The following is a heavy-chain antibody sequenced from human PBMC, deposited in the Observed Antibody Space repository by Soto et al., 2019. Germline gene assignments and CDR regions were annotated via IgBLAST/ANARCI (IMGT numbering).Heavy chain of an antibody. CDR3: ARGAGVSGSYLTPLGAFDI. CDR2: IYYSGST. Sequence: KSSETLSLTCTVSGGSISSYYWSWIRQPPGKGLEWIGYIYYSGSTNYNPSLKSRVTISVDTSKNQFSLKLSSVTAADTAVYYCARGAGVSGSYLTPLGAFDIWDQGTMVTVSS. CDR1: GGSISSYY. V-gene: IGHV4-59*01. J-gene: IGHJ3*02. D-gene: IGHD1-26*01.